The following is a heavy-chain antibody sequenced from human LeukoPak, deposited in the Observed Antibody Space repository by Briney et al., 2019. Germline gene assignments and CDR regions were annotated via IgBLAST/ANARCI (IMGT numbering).Heavy chain of an antibody. V-gene: IGHV3-30*02. J-gene: IGHJ4*02. Sequence: GGSLRLSCAASGFTFSRYGMHWVRQAPGKGLEWVAFIRYDESTKYYADSVKGRFTISRDNSKNTLYLQMNSLRAEDTAVYYCARVPLARGDYFDYWGQGTLVTVSS. CDR3: ARVPLARGDYFDY. CDR1: GFTFSRYG. CDR2: IRYDESTK. D-gene: IGHD5-24*01.